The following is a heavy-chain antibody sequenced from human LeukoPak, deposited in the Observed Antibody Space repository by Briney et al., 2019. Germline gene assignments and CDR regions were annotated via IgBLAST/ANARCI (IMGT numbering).Heavy chain of an antibody. J-gene: IGHJ4*02. D-gene: IGHD2-2*02. CDR2: INPNSGGT. V-gene: IGHV1-2*02. Sequence: ASVKVSCKASGYTFTSYDINWVRQATGQGLERMGCINPNSGGTNYAQKFQGRVTITRDTSISTAYMELSRLRSDDTAVYYCARALGIVVVPAAIRWGYFDYWGQGTLVTVSS. CDR3: ARALGIVVVPAAIRWGYFDY. CDR1: GYTFTSYD.